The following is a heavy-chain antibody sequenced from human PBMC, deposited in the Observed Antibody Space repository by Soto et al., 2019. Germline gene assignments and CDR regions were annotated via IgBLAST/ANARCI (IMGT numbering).Heavy chain of an antibody. V-gene: IGHV1-3*01. CDR1: GYTFTSYA. CDR2: INAGSGNT. CDR3: ATGDSSGYYPR. D-gene: IGHD3-22*01. Sequence: GDSVKVFCKASGYTFTSYAMHWVRQAPGQRLEWMGWINAGSGNTKYAQKFQGRVTMTRDTSTSTVYMELSSLRSEDTAVYYCATGDSSGYYPRWGQGTLVTVSS. J-gene: IGHJ4*02.